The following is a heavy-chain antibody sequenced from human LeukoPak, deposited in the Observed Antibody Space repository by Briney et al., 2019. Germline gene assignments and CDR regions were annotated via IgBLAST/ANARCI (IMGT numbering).Heavy chain of an antibody. D-gene: IGHD1-26*01. J-gene: IGHJ5*02. CDR3: AKDFRVGATMSPEYNWFDP. CDR1: GFTFSSYG. V-gene: IGHV3-30*18. Sequence: PGGSLRLSCAASGFTFSSYGMHWVRQAPGKGLEWVAVISYDGRNKYYADSVKGRFTISRDNSKNTLYLQMNSLRAEDTAVYYCAKDFRVGATMSPEYNWFDPWGQGTLVTVSS. CDR2: ISYDGRNK.